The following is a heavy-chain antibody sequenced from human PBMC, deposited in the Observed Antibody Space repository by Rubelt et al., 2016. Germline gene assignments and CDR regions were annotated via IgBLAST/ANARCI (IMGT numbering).Heavy chain of an antibody. J-gene: IGHJ4*02. D-gene: IGHD6-19*01. CDR1: GFTFSSYA. CDR3: AKDLGSGWSYFDY. Sequence: AASGFTFSSYAMSWVRQAPGKGLEWVAVISYDGSNKYYADSVKGRFTISRDNSKNTLYLQMNSLRAEDTAVYYCAKDLGSGWSYFDYWGQGTLVTVSS. CDR2: ISYDGSNK. V-gene: IGHV3-30*18.